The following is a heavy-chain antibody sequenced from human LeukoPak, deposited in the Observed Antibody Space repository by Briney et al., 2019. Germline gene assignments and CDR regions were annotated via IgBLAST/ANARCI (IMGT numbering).Heavy chain of an antibody. V-gene: IGHV1-2*02. CDR2: MNPNSGGT. Sequence: APVKVSCKASGYTFTSYDINWVRQATGQGLEWMGWMNPNSGGTNYAQKFQGRVTMTRDTSISTAYMELSRLRFDDTAVYYCASGSSFDSSGRGFDYWGQGTLVTVSS. D-gene: IGHD3-22*01. CDR1: GYTFTSYD. CDR3: ASGSSFDSSGRGFDY. J-gene: IGHJ4*02.